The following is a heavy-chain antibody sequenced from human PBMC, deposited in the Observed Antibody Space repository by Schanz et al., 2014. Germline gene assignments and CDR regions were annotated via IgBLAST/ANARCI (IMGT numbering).Heavy chain of an antibody. CDR3: ARGVRIDY. J-gene: IGHJ4*02. CDR1: GFIFSNSW. D-gene: IGHD3-3*01. Sequence: EVQLVESGGGLVQPGGSLRLSRAASGFIFSNSWMSWVRQAPGKGLEWVANIKQDGSEKYYVDSVKGRFTISRDNAKNSLYLQMNSLTAEDTAVYYCARGVRIDYWGQGTLVTVSS. V-gene: IGHV3-7*01. CDR2: IKQDGSEK.